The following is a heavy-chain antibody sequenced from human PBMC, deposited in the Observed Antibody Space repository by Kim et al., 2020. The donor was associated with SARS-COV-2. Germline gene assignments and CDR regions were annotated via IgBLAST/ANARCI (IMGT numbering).Heavy chain of an antibody. CDR2: ITSSGSNI. J-gene: IGHJ1*01. Sequence: GGSLRLSCAASGFTFSSYSMNWVRQAPGKGLEWVSSITSSGSNIYYADSVKGRFTISRDNAKNSLYLQMNSLRAEDTAVYYCARDPLLGYCSGGSCYYDDFWGRGTLVTVSS. D-gene: IGHD2-15*01. V-gene: IGHV3-21*01. CDR1: GFTFSSYS. CDR3: ARDPLLGYCSGGSCYYDDF.